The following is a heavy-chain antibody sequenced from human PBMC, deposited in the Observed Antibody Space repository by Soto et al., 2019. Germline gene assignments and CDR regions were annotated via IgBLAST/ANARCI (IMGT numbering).Heavy chain of an antibody. D-gene: IGHD1-26*01. Sequence: QVQLQESGPGLVKPSQTLSLTCTVSGGSISSGGYYWSWIRQHPGKGLEWIGYIYYSGSTYYNPSLTIRVTITVDTSKNQFYLKLSSVTAADTAVYYCAGIYSGSPGGTLRYWGQGTLVTVSS. V-gene: IGHV4-31*03. CDR2: IYYSGST. CDR1: GGSISSGGYY. CDR3: AGIYSGSPGGTLRY. J-gene: IGHJ4*02.